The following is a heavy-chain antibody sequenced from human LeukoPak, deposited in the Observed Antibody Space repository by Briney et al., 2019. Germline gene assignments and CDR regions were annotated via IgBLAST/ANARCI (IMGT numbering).Heavy chain of an antibody. CDR2: INPSGGST. J-gene: IGHJ4*02. CDR3: AREGGWVELRVLPEAFDY. V-gene: IGHV1-46*01. CDR1: GYTITNNY. Sequence: GASVKVSCKASGYTITNNYMHWVRQAPGQGLEWMGIINPSGGSTSYAQKFQGRVTMTRDMSTSTVYMELSSLRSEDTAVYYCAREGGWVELRVLPEAFDYWGQGTLVTVSS. D-gene: IGHD1-7*01.